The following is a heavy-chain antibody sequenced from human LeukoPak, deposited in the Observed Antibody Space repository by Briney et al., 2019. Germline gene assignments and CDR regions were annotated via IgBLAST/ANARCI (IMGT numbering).Heavy chain of an antibody. CDR3: ARDPSGYGDYETGSSAFDI. J-gene: IGHJ3*02. CDR1: GYTFTSYY. CDR2: INPSGGST. D-gene: IGHD4-17*01. V-gene: IGHV1-46*01. Sequence: ASVKVSCKASGYTFTSYYMHWVRQAPGQGLEWMGIINPSGGSTSYAQKFQGRVTMTRDTSTSTVYMELSSLRSEDTAVYYCARDPSGYGDYETGSSAFDIWGQGTMVTVSS.